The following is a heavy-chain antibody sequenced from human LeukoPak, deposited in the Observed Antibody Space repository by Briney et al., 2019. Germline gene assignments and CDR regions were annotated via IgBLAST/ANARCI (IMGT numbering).Heavy chain of an antibody. Sequence: PGASVKVSCKASGYTFTSYGISWVRQAPGQGLEWMGWISGYNGNTYSTQKLQGRVTMATDTSTFTSYMELRSLTSDDTAIYYCARDCSGGSCHFDYWGQGTLVTVSS. J-gene: IGHJ4*02. CDR1: GYTFTSYG. CDR3: ARDCSGGSCHFDY. D-gene: IGHD2-15*01. V-gene: IGHV1-18*01. CDR2: ISGYNGNT.